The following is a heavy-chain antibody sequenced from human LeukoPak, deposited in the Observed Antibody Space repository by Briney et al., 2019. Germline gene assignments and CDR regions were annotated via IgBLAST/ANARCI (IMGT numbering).Heavy chain of an antibody. CDR2: TYHSGST. J-gene: IGHJ5*02. CDR1: GGSISSSSYH. V-gene: IGHV4-39*07. D-gene: IGHD3-10*01. CDR3: ARLWFGEVTWFDP. Sequence: SETLSLTCTVSGGSISSSSYHWGWIRQPPGKGLEWIGSTYHSGSTYYNPSLKSRVTISVDTSKNQFSLKLSSVTAADTAVYYCARLWFGEVTWFDPWGQGTLVTVSS.